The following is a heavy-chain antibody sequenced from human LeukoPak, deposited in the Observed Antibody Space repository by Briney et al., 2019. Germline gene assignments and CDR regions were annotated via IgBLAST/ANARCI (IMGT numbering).Heavy chain of an antibody. V-gene: IGHV4-38-2*01. D-gene: IGHD6-13*01. J-gene: IGHJ4*02. CDR3: ARLTAAAGRLGDY. Sequence: VKPSETLSLTCAVSGYSISSGYYWGWIRQPPGKGLEWIGSIYHSGSTYYNPSLKSRVTISVDTSKNQFSLKLSSVTAADTAVYYCARLTAAAGRLGDYWGQGTLVTVSS. CDR2: IYHSGST. CDR1: GYSISSGYY.